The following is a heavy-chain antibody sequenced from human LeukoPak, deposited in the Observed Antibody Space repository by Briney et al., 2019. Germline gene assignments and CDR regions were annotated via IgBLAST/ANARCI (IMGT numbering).Heavy chain of an antibody. CDR3: ARDLYDSSGYYYVLGY. Sequence: GGSLRLSCIASGFTYSNYWMSWVRQAPGKGLEWVSSISSSSSYIYYADSVKGRFTTSRDNAKNSLYLQMNSLRAEDTAVYYCARDLYDSSGYYYVLGYWGQGTLVTVSS. D-gene: IGHD3-22*01. J-gene: IGHJ4*02. CDR1: GFTYSNYW. V-gene: IGHV3-21*01. CDR2: ISSSSSYI.